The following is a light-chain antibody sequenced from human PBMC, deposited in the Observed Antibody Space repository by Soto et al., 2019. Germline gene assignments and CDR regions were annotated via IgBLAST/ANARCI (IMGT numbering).Light chain of an antibody. CDR2: STS. CDR3: LIYYGGAQLV. CDR1: TGAVTSGYY. Sequence: QTVVTQEPSLTVSPGGTVTLTCASSTGAVTSGYYPNWFQQQPGQAPRALIYSTSNQHSWTPARFSGSLLGGKAALTLSGVQPEDEAEYYCLIYYGGAQLVFGGGTKLTVL. V-gene: IGLV7-43*01. J-gene: IGLJ2*01.